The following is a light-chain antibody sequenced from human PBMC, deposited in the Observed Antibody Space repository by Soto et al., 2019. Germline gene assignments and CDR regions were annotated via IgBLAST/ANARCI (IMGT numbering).Light chain of an antibody. J-gene: IGLJ1*01. CDR3: CSYASGSTRDV. CDR2: DVT. Sequence: QSALTQPASVSGSPGQSITISCTGTSSDVGGYNYVSWYQQHPGKAPKLMISDVTNRPSGVSDRFSGSKSGNMASLTISRLQAEDEADYYCCSYASGSTRDVFGTGTKVTVL. CDR1: SSDVGGYNY. V-gene: IGLV2-14*01.